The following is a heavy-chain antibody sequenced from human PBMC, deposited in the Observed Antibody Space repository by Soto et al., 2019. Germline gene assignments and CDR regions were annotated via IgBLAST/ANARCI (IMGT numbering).Heavy chain of an antibody. CDR1: GFTFTTYW. V-gene: IGHV3-74*01. J-gene: IGHJ6*02. Sequence: EVKVVESGGGLVQPGGSLRLSCAASGFTFTTYWMHWVRQVPGTGLVWVSRIKGDGSSLSYADSVKGRFTISRDNVENTVYLQMSSLKADDTAVYYCARGLKNYYGVDVWGQGTTVTVSS. CDR3: ARGLKNYYGVDV. CDR2: IKGDGSSL.